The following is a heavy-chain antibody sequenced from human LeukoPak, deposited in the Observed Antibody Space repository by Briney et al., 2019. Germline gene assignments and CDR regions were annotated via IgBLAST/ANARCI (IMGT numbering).Heavy chain of an antibody. CDR3: VRDRRGSGNYYQGHYFDY. V-gene: IGHV3-53*01. Sequence: GGSLRLSCAASGFTVSSNYMSWVRQAPGKGLEWVSVIYSGGNTYYADSVKGRFTISRDNSKNTVYLQMNSLRGEDTAVYYCVRDRRGSGNYYQGHYFDYWGQGTLVTISS. D-gene: IGHD1-26*01. J-gene: IGHJ4*02. CDR2: IYSGGNT. CDR1: GFTVSSNY.